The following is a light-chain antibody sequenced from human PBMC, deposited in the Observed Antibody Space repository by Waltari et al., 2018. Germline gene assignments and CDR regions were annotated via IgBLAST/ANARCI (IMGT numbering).Light chain of an antibody. V-gene: IGKV3-20*01. Sequence: ELVLTQSPGTLSSSLGERATVSCRASQSVSRALAWYQQKPGQAPRLLIYGASTRATGIPDRFSGSGSGTDFSLTISRLEPDDFAVYYCQHYLRLPVTFGQGTTVEI. J-gene: IGKJ1*01. CDR2: GAS. CDR1: QSVSRA. CDR3: QHYLRLPVT.